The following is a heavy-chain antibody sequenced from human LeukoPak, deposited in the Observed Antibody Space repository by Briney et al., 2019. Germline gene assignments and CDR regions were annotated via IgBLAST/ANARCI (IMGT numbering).Heavy chain of an antibody. V-gene: IGHV1-24*01. D-gene: IGHD1-1*01. CDR1: GYTLTELS. Sequence: GASVKVSCKVSGYTLTELSTHWVRQAPGKGLEWMGGFDPEDGETIYAQKFQGRVTMTEDTSTDTAYMELSSLRSEDTAVYYCAKLTTGRGSYYFDYWGQGTLVTVSS. CDR2: FDPEDGET. J-gene: IGHJ4*02. CDR3: AKLTTGRGSYYFDY.